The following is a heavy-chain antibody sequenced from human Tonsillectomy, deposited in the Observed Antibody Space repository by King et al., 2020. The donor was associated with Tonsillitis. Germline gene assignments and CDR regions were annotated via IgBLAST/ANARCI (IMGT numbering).Heavy chain of an antibody. D-gene: IGHD6-13*01. CDR2: IYPGDSDT. J-gene: IGHJ5*02. CDR1: GYSFTSYW. CDR3: ARRVIIAAAGTEWFDP. V-gene: IGHV5-51*01. Sequence: VQLVQSGAEVKKPGESLKISCKGSGYSFTSYWIGWVRQMPGKGLEWMGIIYPGDSDTRYSPSFQGQVTISADKSISTAYLQWSSLKASDTAMYYCARRVIIAAAGTEWFDPWGQGTLVTVSS.